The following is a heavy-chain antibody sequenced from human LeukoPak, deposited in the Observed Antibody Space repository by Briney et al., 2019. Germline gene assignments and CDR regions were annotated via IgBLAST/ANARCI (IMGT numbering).Heavy chain of an antibody. Sequence: SETLSLTCTVSGGSISSSSYYWGWIRQPPGKGLEWIVSIYYSGGTYYNSSLNRRATITVDTSKNQFSLKLSSVTAADTAVYYCARELPSYYYDSSGYNWFDPWGQGTLVTVSS. V-gene: IGHV4-39*07. J-gene: IGHJ5*02. CDR1: GGSISSSSYY. CDR2: IYYSGGT. CDR3: ARELPSYYYDSSGYNWFDP. D-gene: IGHD3-22*01.